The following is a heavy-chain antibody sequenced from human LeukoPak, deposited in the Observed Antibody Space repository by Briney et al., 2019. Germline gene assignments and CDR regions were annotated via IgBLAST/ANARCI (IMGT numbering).Heavy chain of an antibody. CDR1: GFTFSSYA. V-gene: IGHV3-23*01. Sequence: TGGSLRLSCAASGFTFSSYAMSWVRQAPGKGLEWVSAISGSGGSTYYADSVKGRFTISRDNSKNTLYLQMNSLRAEDTAVYYCAKGSIVSDSSSGWSRWGQGTLVTVSS. CDR3: AKGSIVSDSSSGWSR. CDR2: ISGSGGST. J-gene: IGHJ4*02. D-gene: IGHD6-19*01.